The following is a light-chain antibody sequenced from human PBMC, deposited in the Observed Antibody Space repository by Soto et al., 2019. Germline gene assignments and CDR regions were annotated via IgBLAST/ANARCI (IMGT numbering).Light chain of an antibody. J-gene: IGLJ3*02. CDR3: SSYTTSTTRV. CDR2: DVT. Sequence: QSVLTQPASVSGSPGQSITISCTGTSSDIGVYDFVSWDQQHPGRAPKLLIYDVTNRPSGISDRFSGSKSGNTASLTISGLQPEDEADYYCSSYTTSTTRVFGGGTKLTVL. CDR1: SSDIGVYDF. V-gene: IGLV2-14*01.